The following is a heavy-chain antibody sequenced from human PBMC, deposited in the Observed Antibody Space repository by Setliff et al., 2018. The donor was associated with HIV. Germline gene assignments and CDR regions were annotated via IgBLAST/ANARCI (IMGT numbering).Heavy chain of an antibody. CDR3: ARGGGTSSPIDYHYYIDV. CDR1: GGSISSYY. V-gene: IGHV4-59*08. Sequence: PSETLSLTCTVSGGSISSYYWSWIRQPPGKGLEWIGYINYSGSTNYNPSLKSRVTISIDTSNNQFSLKLSSVTAADTAVYYCARGGGTSSPIDYHYYIDVWGKGTTVTVSS. J-gene: IGHJ6*03. D-gene: IGHD6-6*01. CDR2: INYSGST.